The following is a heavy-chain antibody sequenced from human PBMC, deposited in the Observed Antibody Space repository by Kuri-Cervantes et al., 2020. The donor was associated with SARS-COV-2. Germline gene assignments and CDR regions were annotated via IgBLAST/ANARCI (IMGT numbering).Heavy chain of an antibody. V-gene: IGHV4-39*07. CDR2: VFYSGDT. CDR3: ARVHRLFGRANKLARYYSDY. D-gene: IGHD1-1*01. J-gene: IGHJ4*02. CDR1: GGSVETTYYF. Sequence: SETLSLTCSVSGGSVETTYYFWAWIRQPPGKGLEWIASVFYSGDTYYNSSLKSRVAISVDTSRNQFSLRLTSVTAADTAVYYCARVHRLFGRANKLARYYSDYWSQGTLVTVSS.